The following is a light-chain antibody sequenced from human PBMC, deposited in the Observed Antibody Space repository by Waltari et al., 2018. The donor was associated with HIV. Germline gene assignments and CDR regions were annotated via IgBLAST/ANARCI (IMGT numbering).Light chain of an antibody. CDR1: SSDVGAFKY. Sequence: QSALTQPPSASGSPGQSVTISCTGASSDVGAFKYVSWYQQHPGKAPKLLIYYVTKRPSGVPDRFSGSKSGNTASLTVSGLQAEDEAHYYCSSYAGSSMSYAFGTGTKVTVL. J-gene: IGLJ1*01. V-gene: IGLV2-8*01. CDR2: YVT. CDR3: SSYAGSSMSYA.